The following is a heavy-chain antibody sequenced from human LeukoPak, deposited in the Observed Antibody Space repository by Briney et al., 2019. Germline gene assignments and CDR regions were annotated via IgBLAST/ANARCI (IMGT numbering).Heavy chain of an antibody. D-gene: IGHD1-26*01. CDR3: ARVWYSGSYPVDY. V-gene: IGHV3-23*01. CDR1: GFTLSSYW. J-gene: IGHJ4*02. Sequence: GGSLRLSCAASGFTLSSYWMSWVRQAPGKGLEWVSGISGSGGSTYYADSVKGRFTISRDNSKNTLYLRMNSLRAEDTAVYYCARVWYSGSYPVDYWGQGTLVTVPS. CDR2: ISGSGGST.